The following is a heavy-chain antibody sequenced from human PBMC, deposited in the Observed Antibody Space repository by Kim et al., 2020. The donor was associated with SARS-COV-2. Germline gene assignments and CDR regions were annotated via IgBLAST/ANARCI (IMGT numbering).Heavy chain of an antibody. CDR2: IKNTGRRT. Sequence: SETLSLTCTASVVSISSDYWTWIRQPPGKGLEWIGYIKNTGRRTNYNPSLRSRFAMFVDPSKSPSSLMLSSVTAADTAVYFCARILEITGWPFDPWGQGILVTVSS. D-gene: IGHD6-19*01. CDR3: ARILEITGWPFDP. CDR1: VVSISSDY. V-gene: IGHV4-59*01. J-gene: IGHJ5*02.